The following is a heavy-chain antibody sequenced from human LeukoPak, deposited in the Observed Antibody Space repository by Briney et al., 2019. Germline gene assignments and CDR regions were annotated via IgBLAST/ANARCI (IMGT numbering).Heavy chain of an antibody. Sequence: GGSLRLSCAASGFTVSSNCMSWVRQAPGKGLEWVSVIYSGGSTYYADSVKGRFTISRDNSKNTLYLQMNSLRAEDTAVYYCAREGTTYGDYELYFDYWGQGTLVTVSS. CDR2: IYSGGST. CDR3: AREGTTYGDYELYFDY. V-gene: IGHV3-53*01. D-gene: IGHD4-17*01. J-gene: IGHJ4*02. CDR1: GFTVSSNC.